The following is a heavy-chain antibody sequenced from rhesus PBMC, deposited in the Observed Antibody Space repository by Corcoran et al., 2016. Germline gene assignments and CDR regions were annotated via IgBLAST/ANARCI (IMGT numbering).Heavy chain of an antibody. Sequence: QVQLQESGPGRVKPSDTLSLTCAVSGGSIRDSSSWTWMRQPPGKGLEWIGNIYGIRGSTYANPSLKSRVTISTDTSKNQFSLKLSSVTAADTAVYYCASSTGVTDAFDFWGQGLRVTVSS. D-gene: IGHD3-22*01. CDR2: IYGIRGST. V-gene: IGHV4S7*01. CDR1: GGSIRDSSS. J-gene: IGHJ3*01. CDR3: ASSTGVTDAFDF.